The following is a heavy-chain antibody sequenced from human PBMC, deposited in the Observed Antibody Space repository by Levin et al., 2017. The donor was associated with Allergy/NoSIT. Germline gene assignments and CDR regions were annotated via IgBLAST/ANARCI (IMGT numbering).Heavy chain of an antibody. CDR1: GYSFTSYW. J-gene: IGHJ4*02. CDR2: IYPGDSDT. CDR3: ARQGGAAASRYYGSGSSYDY. Sequence: PGESLKISCKGSGYSFTSYWIGWVRQMPGKGLEWMGIIYPGDSDTRYSPSFQGQVTISADKSISTAYLQWSSLKASDTAMYYCARQGGAAASRYYGSGSSYDYWGQGTLVTVSS. V-gene: IGHV5-51*01. D-gene: IGHD3-10*01.